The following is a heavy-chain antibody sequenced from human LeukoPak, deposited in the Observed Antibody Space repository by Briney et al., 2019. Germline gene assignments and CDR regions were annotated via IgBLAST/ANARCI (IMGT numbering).Heavy chain of an antibody. D-gene: IGHD3-22*01. CDR1: GYTFTYRH. Sequence: ASVKVSCKASGYTFTYRHLHWVRQAPGQALEWMGWITPFNGNTNYAQKFQDRVTITRDRSMSTAYMELSSLRSEDTAMYYCANAPESSGYYFWGQGTLVTVSS. CDR3: ANAPESSGYYF. CDR2: ITPFNGNT. V-gene: IGHV1-45*02. J-gene: IGHJ4*02.